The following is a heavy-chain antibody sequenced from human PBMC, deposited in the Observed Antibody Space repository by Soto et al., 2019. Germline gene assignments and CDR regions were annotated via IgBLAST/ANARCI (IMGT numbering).Heavy chain of an antibody. Sequence: GGSLRLSCAASGFTFSSYWMHWVRQAPGKGLVWVSRINSDGSSTSYADSVKGRFTISRDNAKNTLYLQMNSLRAEDTAVYYCARVTYYGSGSYLPYYYYYGMDVWGQGTTVTVSS. CDR2: INSDGSST. J-gene: IGHJ6*02. CDR3: ARVTYYGSGSYLPYYYYYGMDV. V-gene: IGHV3-74*01. D-gene: IGHD3-10*01. CDR1: GFTFSSYW.